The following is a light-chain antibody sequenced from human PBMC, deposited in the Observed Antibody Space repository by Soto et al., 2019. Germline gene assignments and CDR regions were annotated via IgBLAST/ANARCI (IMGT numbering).Light chain of an antibody. CDR2: KAS. CDR3: QQYNSYSPT. CDR1: QSISVW. V-gene: IGKV1-5*03. Sequence: IQMTQSPSTLSGSVGDRVTITCRASQSISVWLAWYQQKAGKAPNLLIYKASRLESGVPSRFSGSGSETEFTLTISGLQPGDSATYYCQQYNSYSPTFGQGTKVAIK. J-gene: IGKJ1*01.